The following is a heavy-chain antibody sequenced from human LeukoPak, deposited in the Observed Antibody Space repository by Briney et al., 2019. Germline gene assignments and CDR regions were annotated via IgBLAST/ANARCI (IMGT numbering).Heavy chain of an antibody. D-gene: IGHD4-17*01. CDR1: GFTFSDYY. CDR2: LSGNGGST. CDR3: AKSRRLYGDFIDY. V-gene: IGHV3-23*01. Sequence: PGGSLRLSCAASGFTFSDYYMSWIRQAPGRGLEWVSTLSGNGGSTYYADSVKGRFTISRDNSKNTLYLQMNSLKGEDTAVYYCAKSRRLYGDFIDYWGQGTLVTVSS. J-gene: IGHJ4*02.